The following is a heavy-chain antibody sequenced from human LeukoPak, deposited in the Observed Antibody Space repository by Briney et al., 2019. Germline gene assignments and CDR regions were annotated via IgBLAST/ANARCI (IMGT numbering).Heavy chain of an antibody. CDR1: GYTFTGYY. CDR2: INPNSGGT. D-gene: IGHD6-13*01. J-gene: IGHJ3*02. Sequence: ASVKVSXKASGYTFTGYYMHWVRQAPGQGLEWMGRINPNSGGTNYAQKFQGRVTMTRDTSISTAYMELSRLRSDDTAVYYCARGLAAAQADDAFDIWGQGTMVTVSS. CDR3: ARGLAAAQADDAFDI. V-gene: IGHV1-2*06.